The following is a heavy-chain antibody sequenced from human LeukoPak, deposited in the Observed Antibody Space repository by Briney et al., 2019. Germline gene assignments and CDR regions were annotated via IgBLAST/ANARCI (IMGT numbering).Heavy chain of an antibody. D-gene: IGHD6-6*01. CDR2: ISDSGGST. CDR1: GLTFSTYA. Sequence: GGSLRLSCAASGLTFSTYAMSWVRQAPGKGLEWVSGISDSGGSTYYADSVKGRFTISRDNSKNTLYLQMNSLRAEDTAVYYCARDDVEYSSSSFFSSSENYYYYGMDVWGQGTTVTVSS. J-gene: IGHJ6*02. CDR3: ARDDVEYSSSSFFSSSENYYYYGMDV. V-gene: IGHV3-23*01.